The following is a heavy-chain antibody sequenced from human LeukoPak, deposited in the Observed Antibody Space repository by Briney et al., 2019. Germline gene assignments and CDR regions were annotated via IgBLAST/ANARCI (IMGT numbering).Heavy chain of an antibody. J-gene: IGHJ6*02. Sequence: ASVKVSCKASGYTFTGYYMHWVRQAPGQGLEWMGWINPNSGGTNYAQKFQGGVTMTRDTSISTAYMELSRLRSDDTAMYYCARDRKATMTNPRGMDVWGQGTTVTVSS. D-gene: IGHD1-14*01. CDR2: INPNSGGT. CDR3: ARDRKATMTNPRGMDV. CDR1: GYTFTGYY. V-gene: IGHV1-2*02.